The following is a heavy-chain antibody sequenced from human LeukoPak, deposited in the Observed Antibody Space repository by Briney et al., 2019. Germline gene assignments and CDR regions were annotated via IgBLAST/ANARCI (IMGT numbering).Heavy chain of an antibody. D-gene: IGHD6-6*01. V-gene: IGHV1-2*02. CDR3: ARDGSSSSLNWFDP. J-gene: IGHJ5*02. CDR2: INPNSGGT. CDR1: VYTFTGYY. Sequence: ASVKVSSTASVYTFTGYYMHWVRQAPGQGRERMGCINPNSGGTNYAQKFQGRVTMTRDTSISTAYMELSRLRSDDTAVYYCARDGSSSSLNWFDPWGQGTLVTVSS.